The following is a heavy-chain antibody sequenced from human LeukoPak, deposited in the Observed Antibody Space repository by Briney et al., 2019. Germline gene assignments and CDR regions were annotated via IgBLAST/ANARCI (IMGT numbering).Heavy chain of an antibody. D-gene: IGHD2-2*01. V-gene: IGHV4-61*02. CDR2: IYTSGST. J-gene: IGHJ5*02. CDR3: ARDRGYCSSTSCYRSSFDP. CDR1: GGSISSGSYY. Sequence: SETLSLTCTVSGGSISSGSYYWSWIRQPAGKGLEWIGRIYTSGSTNYNPSLKSRVTISVDTSKNQFSLKLSSVTAADTAVYYCARDRGYCSSTSCYRSSFDPWGQGTLVTVSS.